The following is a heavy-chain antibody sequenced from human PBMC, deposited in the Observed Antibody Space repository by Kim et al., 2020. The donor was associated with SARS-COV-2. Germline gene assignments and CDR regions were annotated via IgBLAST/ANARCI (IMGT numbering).Heavy chain of an antibody. CDR3: ARRAVDSSGTYYFDY. CDR2: IYSDGSGT. J-gene: IGHJ4*01. CDR1: GFTFSRYW. D-gene: IGHD3-22*01. Sequence: GGSLRLSCAASGFTFSRYWMHWVRQPPGKGQVWVSRIYSDGSGTSYADSVKGRFTISRDNAKNTLYLQMNSLRAEDTALYYCARRAVDSSGTYYFDYWG. V-gene: IGHV3-74*01.